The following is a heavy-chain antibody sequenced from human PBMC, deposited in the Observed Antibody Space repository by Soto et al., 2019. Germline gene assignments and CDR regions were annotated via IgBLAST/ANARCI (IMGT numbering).Heavy chain of an antibody. CDR1: GFTFSSYA. V-gene: IGHV3-30-3*02. CDR2: ISYDGSNK. CDR3: AKSRRTTTVSDYFDY. D-gene: IGHD4-17*01. Sequence: PGGSLRLSCAASGFTFSSYAMHWVRQAPGKGLEWVAVISYDGSNKYYADSVKGRFTISRDNSKNTVYLQMNSLRAEDTAVYYCAKSRRTTTVSDYFDYWGQGTLVTVSS. J-gene: IGHJ4*02.